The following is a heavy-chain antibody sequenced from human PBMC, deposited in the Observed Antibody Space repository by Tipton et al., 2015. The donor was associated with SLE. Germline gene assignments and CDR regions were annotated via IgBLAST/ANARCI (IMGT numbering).Heavy chain of an antibody. CDR1: GFTFSDYY. CDR2: ISSSSSTI. V-gene: IGHV3-11*04. J-gene: IGHJ5*02. CDR3: AKLAAAAAGMNWNWFDP. D-gene: IGHD6-13*01. Sequence: SLRLSCAASGFTFSDYYMSWIRQAPGKGLEWVSYISSSSSTIYYADSVKGRFTISRDNAKNSLYLQMNSLRAEDTAVYYCAKLAAAAAGMNWNWFDPWGQGTLVTVSS.